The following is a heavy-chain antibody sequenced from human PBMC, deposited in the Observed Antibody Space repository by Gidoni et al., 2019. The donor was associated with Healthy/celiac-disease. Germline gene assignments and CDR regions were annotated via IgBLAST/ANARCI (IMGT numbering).Heavy chain of an antibody. D-gene: IGHD6-19*01. Sequence: EVQLLESGGCFVQPGGSLRLSCAASGFTFSSYAMSWVRQAPGKGLEWVSAISGSGGSTYYADSVKGRFTISRDNSKNTLYLQMNSLRAEDTAVYYCAKDGSSGWWGDAFDIWGQGTMVTVSS. V-gene: IGHV3-23*01. CDR3: AKDGSSGWWGDAFDI. J-gene: IGHJ3*02. CDR2: ISGSGGST. CDR1: GFTFSSYA.